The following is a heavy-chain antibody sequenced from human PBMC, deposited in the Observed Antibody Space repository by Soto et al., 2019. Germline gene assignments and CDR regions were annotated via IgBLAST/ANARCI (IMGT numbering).Heavy chain of an antibody. Sequence: ASVKCSCKASGYTFITFDINWVRQAAGQGLEWMGWMNPNNGNAGFAQKFRGRINMTRNTSISTAYLELSSLRSDDSAVYFCARRKERSGPYYLDLWGQGTQVTVSS. CDR3: ARRKERSGPYYLDL. V-gene: IGHV1-8*01. D-gene: IGHD6-25*01. CDR2: MNPNNGNA. CDR1: GYTFITFD. J-gene: IGHJ4*02.